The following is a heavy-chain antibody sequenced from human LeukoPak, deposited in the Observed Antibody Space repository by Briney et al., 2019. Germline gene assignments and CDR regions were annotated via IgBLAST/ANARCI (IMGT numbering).Heavy chain of an antibody. CDR3: AKPSGMGYFDWLLFLDAFDI. CDR1: GFSFSGSW. CDR2: INPNGNNT. Sequence: GGSLRLSCAASGFSFSGSWMHWVRQVPEKGLLWVSLINPNGNNTRYADSVKGRFTISRDNSKNTLYLQMNSLRAEDTAVYYCAKPSGMGYFDWLLFLDAFDIWGQGTMVTVSS. D-gene: IGHD3-9*01. J-gene: IGHJ3*02. V-gene: IGHV3-74*01.